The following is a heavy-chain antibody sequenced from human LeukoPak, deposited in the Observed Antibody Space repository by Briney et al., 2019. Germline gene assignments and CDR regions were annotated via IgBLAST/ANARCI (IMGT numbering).Heavy chain of an antibody. CDR1: GYTFTNYG. D-gene: IGHD6-6*01. J-gene: IGHJ4*02. V-gene: IGHV1-18*01. CDR2: ISTYNGNT. CDR3: ARSPRPTYFDY. Sequence: GASVKVSCKASGYTFTNYGISWVRQAPGQGLEWMGWISTYNGNTNYAQQLQDRVTMTTDTSTSTAYMELRSLRSDDTAVYYCARSPRPTYFDYWGQGTLVTVSS.